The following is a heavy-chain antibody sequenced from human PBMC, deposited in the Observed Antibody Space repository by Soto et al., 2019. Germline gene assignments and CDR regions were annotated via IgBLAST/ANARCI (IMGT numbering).Heavy chain of an antibody. V-gene: IGHV1-69*13. J-gene: IGHJ4*02. CDR2: IIPIFGTA. Sequence: SVKVSCKASGGTFSSYAISWVRQAPGQGLEWMGGIIPIFGTANYAQKFQGRVTITADESTSTAYMELSSLRSEDTAVYYCAGGGYSYGPFDYWGQGTLVTVSS. CDR3: AGGGYSYGPFDY. D-gene: IGHD5-18*01. CDR1: GGTFSSYA.